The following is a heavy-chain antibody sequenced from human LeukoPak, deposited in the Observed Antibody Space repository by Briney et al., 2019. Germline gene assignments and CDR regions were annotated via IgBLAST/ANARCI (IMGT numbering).Heavy chain of an antibody. V-gene: IGHV3-23*01. CDR3: AKDVMACSGRDAFDI. CDR2: ISGSGGST. CDR1: GFTFSSYA. D-gene: IGHD2-15*01. J-gene: IGHJ3*02. Sequence: GGSLRLSCAASGFTFSSYAMSWVRQAPGKGLEWVSAISGSGGSTYYAASVKGQYTISRDNAKSTLYLQMSSLRAEDTAVYYCAKDVMACSGRDAFDIWGQGTMVTVSS.